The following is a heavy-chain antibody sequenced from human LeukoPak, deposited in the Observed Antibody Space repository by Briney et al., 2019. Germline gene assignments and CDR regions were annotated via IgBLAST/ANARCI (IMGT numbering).Heavy chain of an antibody. Sequence: GGTLRLLCAASGFTFSSYGMHWVRQAPGKGLEWVSNLYSGGSTYYADSVKGRFTISRDNSKNTLYLQMNSLRAEDTAVYYCARDPGPGYFDYWGQGTLVTVSS. CDR3: ARDPGPGYFDY. J-gene: IGHJ4*02. V-gene: IGHV3-53*01. CDR2: LYSGGST. CDR1: GFTFSSYG.